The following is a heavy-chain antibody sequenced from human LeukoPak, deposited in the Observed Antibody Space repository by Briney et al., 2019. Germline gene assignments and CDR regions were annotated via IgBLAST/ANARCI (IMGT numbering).Heavy chain of an antibody. J-gene: IGHJ4*02. CDR3: ARDLGIVGASNDY. D-gene: IGHD1-26*01. CDR1: GFTFSSYW. V-gene: IGHV3-7*01. Sequence: GGSLRLSCAASGFTFSSYWMSWVRQAPGKGLEWVANIKQDGSEKYYVDSVKGRFTISRDNAKNSLYLQMNSLRAEDTAVYYCARDLGIVGASNDYWGQGTLVTVSS. CDR2: IKQDGSEK.